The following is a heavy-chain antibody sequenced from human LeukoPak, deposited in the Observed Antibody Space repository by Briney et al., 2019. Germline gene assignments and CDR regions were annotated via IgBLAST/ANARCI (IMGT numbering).Heavy chain of an antibody. V-gene: IGHV3-30*02. D-gene: IGHD5-24*01. Sequence: GGSLRLSCAASGFTFSSYGMHWVRQAPGKRLEWVAFIRYDGSNKYYADSVKGRFTISRDNSKNTLYLQMNSLRAEDTAVYYCAKALMATTYYFDYWGQGTLVTVSS. CDR3: AKALMATTYYFDY. J-gene: IGHJ4*02. CDR2: IRYDGSNK. CDR1: GFTFSSYG.